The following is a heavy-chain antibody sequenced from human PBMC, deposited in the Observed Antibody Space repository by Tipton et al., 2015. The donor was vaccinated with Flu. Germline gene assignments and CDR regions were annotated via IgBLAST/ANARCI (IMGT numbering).Heavy chain of an antibody. Sequence: QLVQSGAKVKKPGASVKVSCKASGNTFIDYYIHWVRQAPGQGLEWMGWINPDSGTTNYAQNFQGRVTLTGYPSISTAYMELNRLRSADTALCYSLRLSRRDPGIWAQGTLVTVSS. J-gene: IGHJ4*02. V-gene: IGHV1-2*02. CDR2: INPDSGTT. D-gene: IGHD2/OR15-2a*01. CDR1: GNTFIDYY. CDR3: LRLSRRDPGI.